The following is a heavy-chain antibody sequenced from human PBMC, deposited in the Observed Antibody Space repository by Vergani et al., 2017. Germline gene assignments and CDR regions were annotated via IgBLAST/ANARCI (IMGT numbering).Heavy chain of an antibody. D-gene: IGHD6-6*01. CDR3: ARGGLGNIAAREGDAFDI. J-gene: IGHJ3*02. CDR1: GFTFSSYW. Sequence: EVQLVESGGGLVQPGGSLRLSCAASGFTFSSYWMSWVRQAPGKGLEWVANIKQDGSEKYYVDSVKGRFTISRDNAKNSLYLQMNSLRAEDTAVYYCARGGLGNIAAREGDAFDIWGQGTMVTVSS. CDR2: IKQDGSEK. V-gene: IGHV3-7*01.